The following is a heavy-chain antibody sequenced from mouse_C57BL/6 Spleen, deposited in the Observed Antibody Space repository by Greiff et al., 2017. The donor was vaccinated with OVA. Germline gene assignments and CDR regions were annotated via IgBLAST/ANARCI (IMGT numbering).Heavy chain of an antibody. CDR2: IYPGDGDT. CDR3: ARPYGSSWYFDV. V-gene: IGHV1-82*01. J-gene: IGHJ1*03. Sequence: QVQLQQSGPELVKPGASVKISCKASGYAFSSSWMNWVKQRPGKGLEWIGRIYPGDGDTNYNGKFKGKATLTADKSSSTAYMQLSSLTSEDSAVYFCARPYGSSWYFDVWGTGTTVTVSS. D-gene: IGHD1-1*01. CDR1: GYAFSSSW.